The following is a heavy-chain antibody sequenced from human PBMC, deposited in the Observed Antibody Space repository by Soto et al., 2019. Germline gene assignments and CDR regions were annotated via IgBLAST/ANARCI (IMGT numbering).Heavy chain of an antibody. V-gene: IGHV3-30-3*01. CDR2: ISYDGSNK. J-gene: IGHJ4*02. CDR1: GFTFSSYA. Sequence: LRLSFAASGFTFSSYAMHWVRQAPGKGLEWVAVISYDGSNKYYADSVKGRFTISRDNSKNTLYLQMNSLRAEDTAVYYCAGDWYYDFWSGYFDYWGQGTLVTVSS. D-gene: IGHD3-3*01. CDR3: AGDWYYDFWSGYFDY.